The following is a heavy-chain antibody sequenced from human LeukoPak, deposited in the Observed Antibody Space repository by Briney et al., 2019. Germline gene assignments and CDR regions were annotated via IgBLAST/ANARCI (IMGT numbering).Heavy chain of an antibody. Sequence: GRSLRLSCAASGFTFDDYAMHWVRQAPGKGLEWVSGIRWNSGSIGYADSVKGRFTISRDNAKNSLYLQMNSLRAEDTALYCCAKERSTSCLCLDPWGQGTLVTVSS. D-gene: IGHD2-2*01. CDR3: AKERSTSCLCLDP. CDR2: IRWNSGSI. CDR1: GFTFDDYA. V-gene: IGHV3-9*01. J-gene: IGHJ5*02.